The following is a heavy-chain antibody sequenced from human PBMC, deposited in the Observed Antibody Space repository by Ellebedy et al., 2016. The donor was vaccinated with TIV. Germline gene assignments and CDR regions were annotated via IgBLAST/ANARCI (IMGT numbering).Heavy chain of an antibody. V-gene: IGHV3-74*01. J-gene: IGHJ4*02. D-gene: IGHD1-26*01. CDR2: INSDGSTT. CDR3: ARDPGELLPGLADY. CDR1: GFTFSNSW. Sequence: GGSLRLSXAASGFTFSNSWMHWVRQAPGKGLVWVSRINSDGSTTTYADSVRGRFTNSRDNAKNTLYLQMNSLRAEDTAVYYCARDPGELLPGLADYWGQGTLVTVSS.